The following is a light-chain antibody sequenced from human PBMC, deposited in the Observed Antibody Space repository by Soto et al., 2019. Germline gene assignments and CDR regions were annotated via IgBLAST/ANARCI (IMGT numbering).Light chain of an antibody. Sequence: DIQMTQSPSSVSASIGDRVTITCRASQDISTWLAWYQQKPGKAPKLLVYAASSLQPGVPSRFSGSGSGTDFTLTITSLQPEDFATYFCQQANNFPVTFGQGTRLDIK. CDR2: AAS. CDR3: QQANNFPVT. J-gene: IGKJ5*01. CDR1: QDISTW. V-gene: IGKV1-12*01.